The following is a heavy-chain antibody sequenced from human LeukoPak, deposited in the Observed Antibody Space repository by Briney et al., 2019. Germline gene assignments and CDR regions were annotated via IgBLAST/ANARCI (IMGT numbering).Heavy chain of an antibody. CDR2: ISSSSSTI. Sequence: GGSLRLSCAASGFTFSSYEMDWVRQAPGKGLEWVSYISSSSSTIYYADSVKGRFTISRDNAKNSLYLQMNSLRAEDTAVYYCARVLHKRNYDSTTYYGYWGQGTLVTVSS. D-gene: IGHD3-22*01. CDR1: GFTFSSYE. J-gene: IGHJ4*02. V-gene: IGHV3-48*01. CDR3: ARVLHKRNYDSTTYYGY.